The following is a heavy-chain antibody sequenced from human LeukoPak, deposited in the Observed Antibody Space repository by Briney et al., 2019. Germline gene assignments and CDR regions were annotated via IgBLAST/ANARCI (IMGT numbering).Heavy chain of an antibody. CDR2: ISYDGSNK. V-gene: IGHV3-30*03. CDR3: ARVQWQSSLIDEPNLLGPFDY. CDR1: GFTVSSNY. D-gene: IGHD6-19*01. Sequence: QPGGSLRLSCAASGFTVSSNYMSWVRQAPGKGLEWVAVISYDGSNKYYADSVKGRFTISRDNSKNTLYLQMNSLRAEDTAVYYCARVQWQSSLIDEPNLLGPFDYWGQGTLVTVSS. J-gene: IGHJ4*02.